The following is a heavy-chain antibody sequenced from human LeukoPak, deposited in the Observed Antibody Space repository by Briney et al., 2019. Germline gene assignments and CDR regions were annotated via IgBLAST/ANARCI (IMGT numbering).Heavy chain of an antibody. CDR3: ARVGSRRDLITMVRGGATRFDP. CDR2: IDSRGTT. V-gene: IGHV4-39*07. J-gene: IGHJ5*02. CDR1: AASVSSSEPQ. Sequence: SETLSLTCSVSAASVSSSEPQWGWIRQPPGRGLEWIGNIDSRGTTFYNPSLESRVTISVDRSKNQFSLKLSSVTAADTAVYYCARVGSRRDLITMVRGGATRFDPWGQGTLVTVSS. D-gene: IGHD3-10*01.